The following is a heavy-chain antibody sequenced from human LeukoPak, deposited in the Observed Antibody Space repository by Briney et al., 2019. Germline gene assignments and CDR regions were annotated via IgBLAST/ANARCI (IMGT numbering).Heavy chain of an antibody. J-gene: IGHJ4*02. CDR2: IYYTGRT. CDR3: VRLPYYYDSSVADY. CDR1: GGSISSSSYF. V-gene: IGHV4-39*01. Sequence: SETLSLTYTVSGGSISSSSYFWGWIRQPPGKGLEWIGTIYYTGRTSHNPSLKSRVTLSLDTSKNQFSLKLSSVTAADTAIYYCVRLPYYYDSSVADYWGQGTLVTVSS. D-gene: IGHD3-22*01.